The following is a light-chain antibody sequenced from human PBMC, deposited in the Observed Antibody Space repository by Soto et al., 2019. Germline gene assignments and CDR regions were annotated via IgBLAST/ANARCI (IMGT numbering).Light chain of an antibody. J-gene: IGKJ4*01. Sequence: EVVMTQSPANLSVSPGVGATLSCWASQPVSDKLAWYQQKPGQAPRLLIYDASNRATGIPARFSGSGSGTDFTLTISSLEPEDFAVYYCQQRSNWQGATFGGGTKVDIK. CDR3: QQRSNWQGAT. V-gene: IGKV3-11*01. CDR2: DAS. CDR1: QPVSDK.